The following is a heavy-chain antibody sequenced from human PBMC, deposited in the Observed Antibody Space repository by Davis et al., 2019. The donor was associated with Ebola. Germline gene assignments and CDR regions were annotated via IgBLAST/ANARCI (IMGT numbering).Heavy chain of an antibody. CDR2: IRSKANSYAT. Sequence: GESLKISCAASGFTFSGSAMHWVRQASGKGLEWVGRIRSKANSYATAYAASVKGRFSISRDDSKNTAYLQMNSLKTEDTAVYYCSTVARDYWGQGTLVTVSS. CDR1: GFTFSGSA. D-gene: IGHD6-19*01. CDR3: STVARDY. J-gene: IGHJ4*02. V-gene: IGHV3-73*01.